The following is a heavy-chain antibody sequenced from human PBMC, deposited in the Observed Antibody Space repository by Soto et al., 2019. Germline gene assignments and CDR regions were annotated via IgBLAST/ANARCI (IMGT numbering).Heavy chain of an antibody. Sequence: PSETLSLTCTVSGGSISSSSYYWGWIRQPPGKGLEWIGSIYYSGSTYYNPSLKSRVTISVDTSKNQFSLKLSSVTAADTAVYNCARGFEGSSWYEDSTPFDYWGQGTLVTVSS. J-gene: IGHJ4*02. D-gene: IGHD6-13*01. CDR2: IYYSGST. CDR1: GGSISSSSYY. CDR3: ARGFEGSSWYEDSTPFDY. V-gene: IGHV4-39*01.